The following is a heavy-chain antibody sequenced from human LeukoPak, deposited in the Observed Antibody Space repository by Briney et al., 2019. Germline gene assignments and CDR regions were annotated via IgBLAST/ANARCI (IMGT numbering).Heavy chain of an antibody. CDR1: GFTFSSYS. CDR2: ISSSSSRI. CDR3: ARDKYCSDTNCYGTGFEY. V-gene: IGHV3-48*02. Sequence: PGGSLRLSCAASGFTFSSYSMNWVRQAPGKGLEWVSYISSSSSRIYYADSVKGRFTVSRDNAKNSLFLQMNSLSDEDTAVYYCARDKYCSDTNCYGTGFEYWGQGTLVTVSS. D-gene: IGHD2-2*01. J-gene: IGHJ4*02.